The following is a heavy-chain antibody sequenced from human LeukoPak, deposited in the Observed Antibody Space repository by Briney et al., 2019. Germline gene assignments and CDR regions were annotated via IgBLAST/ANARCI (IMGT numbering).Heavy chain of an antibody. J-gene: IGHJ4*02. D-gene: IGHD1-26*01. CDR1: GGSISGYY. Sequence: SATLSLTCTVSGGSISGYYWSWIRQPPGKGLEWTGYIFYSGSTNYNPSLKSRVTISVDTSKNQFSLKLSSVTAADTAVYYCARGEWDLLFDYWGQGTLVTVSS. CDR2: IFYSGST. V-gene: IGHV4-59*01. CDR3: ARGEWDLLFDY.